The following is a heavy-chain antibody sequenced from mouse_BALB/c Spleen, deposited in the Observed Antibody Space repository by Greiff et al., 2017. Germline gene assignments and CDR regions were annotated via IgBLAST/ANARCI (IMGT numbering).Heavy chain of an antibody. D-gene: IGHD2-10*02. Sequence: EVNLVESGGGLVQPGGSRKLSCAASGFTFSSFGMHWVRQAPEKGLEWVAYISSGSSTIYYADTVKGRFTISRDNPKNTLFLQLTSLRSEDTAMYYCAPTYGNYSWFAYWGQGTLVTVSA. CDR2: ISSGSSTI. V-gene: IGHV5-17*02. CDR1: GFTFSSFG. CDR3: APTYGNYSWFAY. J-gene: IGHJ3*01.